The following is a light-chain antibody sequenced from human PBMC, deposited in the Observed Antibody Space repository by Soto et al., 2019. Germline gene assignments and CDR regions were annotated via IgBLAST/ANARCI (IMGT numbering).Light chain of an antibody. Sequence: EIVLTQSPATLSVSPGERATLSCRASQSVRNNLAWYQQKPGQAPRLLIYDASNRATGIPARFSGSGSGTDFTLTISSLEPEDFAVYYCQQRSNWPITFGQGTRLEIK. J-gene: IGKJ5*01. CDR3: QQRSNWPIT. CDR2: DAS. V-gene: IGKV3-11*01. CDR1: QSVRNN.